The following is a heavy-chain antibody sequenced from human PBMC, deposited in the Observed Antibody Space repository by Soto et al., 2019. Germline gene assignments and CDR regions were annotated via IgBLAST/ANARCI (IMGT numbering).Heavy chain of an antibody. V-gene: IGHV3-11*06. J-gene: IGHJ4*02. D-gene: IGHD6-19*01. CDR2: ISTSGRDT. CDR3: AKDDSGWFYFDS. Sequence: GGSLRLSCAASGFNFSDYYMTWIRQAPGKGLEWISYISTSGRDTEYADSVKGRFLISRDNAKRALYLQMNSLRVEDTAVYYCAKDDSGWFYFDSWGQGTLVTVSS. CDR1: GFNFSDYY.